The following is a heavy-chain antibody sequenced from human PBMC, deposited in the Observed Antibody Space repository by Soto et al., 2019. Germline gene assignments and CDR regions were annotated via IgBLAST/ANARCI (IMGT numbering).Heavy chain of an antibody. D-gene: IGHD3-22*01. J-gene: IGHJ4*02. CDR1: GGTFSTYA. V-gene: IGHV1-69*01. Sequence: QVQLVQSGAEVKKPGSSVKVSCKASGGTFSTYAISWVRQAPGQGLEWMGGIIPIFGTANYAQKFQGRVTITADGSTSTAYMEVSSLRSEDTAVYYCARVLKNVSRYDSSGYYYYWGQGTLVTVSS. CDR3: ARVLKNVSRYDSSGYYYY. CDR2: IIPIFGTA.